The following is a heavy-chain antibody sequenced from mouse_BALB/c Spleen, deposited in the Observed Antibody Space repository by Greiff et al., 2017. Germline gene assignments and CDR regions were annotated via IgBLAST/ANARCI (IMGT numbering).Heavy chain of an antibody. J-gene: IGHJ4*01. CDR3: TRDRGYYYDSSRDYAMDY. V-gene: IGHV5-6-4*01. Sequence: EVHLVESGGGLVKPGGSLKLSCAASGFTFSSYTMSWVRQTPEKRLEWVATISSGGSYTYYPDSVKGRFTISRDNAKNTLYLQMSSLKSEDTAMYYCTRDRGYYYDSSRDYAMDYWGQGTSVTVSS. CDR1: GFTFSSYT. CDR2: ISSGGSYT. D-gene: IGHD1-1*01.